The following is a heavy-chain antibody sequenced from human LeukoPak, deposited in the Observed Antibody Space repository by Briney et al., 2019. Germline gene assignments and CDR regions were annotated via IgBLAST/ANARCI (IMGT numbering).Heavy chain of an antibody. CDR2: ISAYNGNT. V-gene: IGHV1-18*01. CDR1: RYTFTNYG. D-gene: IGHD2-21*01. J-gene: IGHJ4*02. Sequence: ASVKVSYKASRYTFTNYGISWVRQAPGQGLEWMGWISAYNGNTNSAQKLQGRITMTTDTSTSTAYMELRSLRSDDTAVYYCAREGLGGDHFDHWGQGTLVTVSS. CDR3: AREGLGGDHFDH.